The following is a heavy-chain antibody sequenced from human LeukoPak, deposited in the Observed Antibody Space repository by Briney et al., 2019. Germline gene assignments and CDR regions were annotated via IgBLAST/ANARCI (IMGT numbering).Heavy chain of an antibody. D-gene: IGHD2-8*01. Sequence: SETLSLTCTVSGGSISSYYWSWTRQPPGKGLEWIGYIYYSGGTNYNPSLKSRVTISVDTSKNQFSLKLSSVTAADTAVYYCARDRHLDGFDYWGQGTLVTVSS. CDR3: ARDRHLDGFDY. CDR2: IYYSGGT. CDR1: GGSISSYY. V-gene: IGHV4-59*01. J-gene: IGHJ4*02.